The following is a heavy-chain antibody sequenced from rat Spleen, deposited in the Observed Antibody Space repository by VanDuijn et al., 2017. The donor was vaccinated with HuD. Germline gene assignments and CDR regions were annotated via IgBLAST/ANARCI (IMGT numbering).Heavy chain of an antibody. J-gene: IGHJ2*01. V-gene: IGHV5-7*01. CDR3: TRDGTYYYFDY. CDR1: GFTFSDYN. CDR2: IIYDGSST. Sequence: EVQLVESDGGLVQPGRSLNLSCAASGFTFSDYNMVWVRQAPNKGLEWVATIIYDGSSTYYRDSGKGRFTISRDNAKITLYLQMNSLRSEDTATYYCTRDGTYYYFDYWGQGVMVTVSS. D-gene: IGHD1-12*02.